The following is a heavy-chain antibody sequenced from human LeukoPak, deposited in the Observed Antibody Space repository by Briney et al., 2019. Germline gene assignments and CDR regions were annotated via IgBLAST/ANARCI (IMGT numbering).Heavy chain of an antibody. Sequence: GGSLRLSCAASGFTFSNAWKSWVRQAPGKGLEWVGRIKSKTDGGTTDYAAPVKGRFTISRDDSKNTLYLQMNSLKTEDTAVYYCTTASALYGSLNYWGQGTLVTVSS. CDR3: TTASALYGSLNY. J-gene: IGHJ4*02. CDR2: IKSKTDGGTT. V-gene: IGHV3-15*01. CDR1: GFTFSNAW. D-gene: IGHD2-15*01.